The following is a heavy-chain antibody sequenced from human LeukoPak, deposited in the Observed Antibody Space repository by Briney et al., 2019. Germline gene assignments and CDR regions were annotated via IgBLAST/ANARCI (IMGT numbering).Heavy chain of an antibody. CDR1: GGSISSGDYY. CDR2: IYYSGST. V-gene: IGHV4-30-4*08. J-gene: IGHJ3*02. CDR3: ARARIPGSSPGEWGAFDI. D-gene: IGHD6-6*01. Sequence: PSETLSLTCTVSGGSISSGDYYWSWIRQPPGKGLEWIGYIYYSGSTYYNPSLKSRVTISVDTSKNQFSLKLSSVTAADTAVYYCARARIPGSSPGEWGAFDIWGQGTMVTVSS.